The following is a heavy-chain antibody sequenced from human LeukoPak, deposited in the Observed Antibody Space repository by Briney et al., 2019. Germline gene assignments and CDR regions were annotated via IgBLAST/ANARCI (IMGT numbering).Heavy chain of an antibody. CDR1: GGTFSSYE. D-gene: IGHD1-26*01. J-gene: IGHJ5*02. CDR3: ATRGGSYLMFDP. Sequence: SVKVSCKASGGTFSSYEISWVRQAPGQGLEWMGGIIPMFGTAKYAQKFQGRVTMTEDTSTDTAYMELSSLRSEDTAMYYCATRGGSYLMFDPWGPGTPVTVSS. V-gene: IGHV1-69*06. CDR2: IIPMFGTA.